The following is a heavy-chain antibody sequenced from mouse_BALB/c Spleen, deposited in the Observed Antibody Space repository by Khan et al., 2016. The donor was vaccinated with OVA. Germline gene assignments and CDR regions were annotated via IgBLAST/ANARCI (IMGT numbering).Heavy chain of an antibody. J-gene: IGHJ2*01. CDR2: ISYSGRT. V-gene: IGHV3-2*02. CDR1: GYSITSDYA. Sequence: EVQLQESGPGLVKPSQSLSLTCTVTGYSITSDYAWNWIRQFPGNKLEWMGYISYSGRTNYNPSLKSRISITRDTSKNQFFLQLNSVTTEDTATYYCASSVTITTVVATDFDYWGQGTTLTVSS. CDR3: ASSVTITTVVATDFDY. D-gene: IGHD1-1*01.